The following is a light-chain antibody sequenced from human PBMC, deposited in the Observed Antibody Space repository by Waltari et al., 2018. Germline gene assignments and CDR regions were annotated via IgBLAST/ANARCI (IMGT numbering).Light chain of an antibody. Sequence: EVLMTQSPPTLSVSPGERATLSCRASQSIARNLAWYQQKPGRAPRLLIYGASTRATDVPDRFSGSGSGTEFTLTISSLQSEDFAVYYCQQYNNWRTFGQGTKLEIK. CDR1: QSIARN. J-gene: IGKJ2*01. CDR2: GAS. V-gene: IGKV3-15*01. CDR3: QQYNNWRT.